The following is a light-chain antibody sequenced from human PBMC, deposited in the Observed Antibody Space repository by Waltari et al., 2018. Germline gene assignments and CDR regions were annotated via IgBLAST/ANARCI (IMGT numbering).Light chain of an antibody. V-gene: IGLV2-14*01. J-gene: IGLJ2*01. CDR1: SADIGGFDY. CDR3: SSYSTTSTLVV. Sequence: QSALTQPASVSGSPGQSITIPCTGTSADIGGFDYVSWYHHRPAEAPKLIIFEVSNRASGISNRFSGSKSGSTASLTISGLQTEDDSDYYCSSYSTTSTLVVFGGGTKVTVL. CDR2: EVS.